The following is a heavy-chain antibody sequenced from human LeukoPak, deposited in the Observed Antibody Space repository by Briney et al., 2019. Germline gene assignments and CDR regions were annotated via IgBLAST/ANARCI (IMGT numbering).Heavy chain of an antibody. CDR3: ARRYSSSSFDY. V-gene: IGHV4-39*07. CDR2: IYYSGST. Sequence: SETLSLTCTVSGGSISSSSYYWGWIRQPPGKGLEWIGSIYYSGSTYYNPSLKSRVTISVDTSKNQFSLKLSSVTAADTAVYYCARRYSSSSFDYWGQGTLVTVFS. D-gene: IGHD6-6*01. CDR1: GGSISSSSYY. J-gene: IGHJ4*02.